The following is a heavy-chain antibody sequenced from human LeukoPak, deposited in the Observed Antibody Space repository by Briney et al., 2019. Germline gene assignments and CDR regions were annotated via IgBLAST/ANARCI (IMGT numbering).Heavy chain of an antibody. CDR1: GYTFTSYD. CDR3: ARGLPFSKGSCYTP. J-gene: IGHJ5*02. CDR2: MNPNSGNT. D-gene: IGHD2-2*02. Sequence: ASVKVSCKASGYTFTSYDINWVRRATGQGLEWVGWMNPNSGNTGYAQKFQGRVTMTRNTSISTAYMELSSLRSEDTAVYYCARGLPFSKGSCYTPWGQGTLVTASS. V-gene: IGHV1-8*01.